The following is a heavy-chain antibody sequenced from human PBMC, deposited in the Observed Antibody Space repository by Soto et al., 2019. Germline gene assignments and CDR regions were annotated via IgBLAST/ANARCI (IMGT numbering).Heavy chain of an antibody. Sequence: SVKVSCKASGGTFSSYAISWVRQAPGQGLEWMGGIIPIFGTANYAQKFQGRVTITADESTSTAYMELSSLRSEDTAVYYCARGGSGWHNAFDIWGQGTMVTVSS. CDR3: ARGGSGWHNAFDI. CDR2: IIPIFGTA. J-gene: IGHJ3*02. V-gene: IGHV1-69*13. CDR1: GGTFSSYA. D-gene: IGHD6-19*01.